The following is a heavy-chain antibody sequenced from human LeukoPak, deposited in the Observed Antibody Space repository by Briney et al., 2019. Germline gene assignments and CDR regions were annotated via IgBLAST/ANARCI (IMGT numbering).Heavy chain of an antibody. D-gene: IGHD5-18*01. Sequence: SEALSLTCIVSGGSISTSAYYWGWIRQPPGEGLQWIGSIYYSGNTYYNSSLKSRVTISVDTSTSQFSLRLSSVTAADTAVYYCARDLKLWNKQDYWGQGTLVTVSS. CDR3: ARDLKLWNKQDY. CDR1: GGSISTSAYY. V-gene: IGHV4-39*02. J-gene: IGHJ4*02. CDR2: IYYSGNT.